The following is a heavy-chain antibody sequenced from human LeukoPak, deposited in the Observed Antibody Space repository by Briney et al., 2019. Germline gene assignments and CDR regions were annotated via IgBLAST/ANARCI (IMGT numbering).Heavy chain of an antibody. D-gene: IGHD2-21*02. J-gene: IGHJ1*01. V-gene: IGHV3-7*01. Sequence: GGSLRLSCVVSGFTFNRCWKNWVRQAPGKGLEWVAHINPDGRDTYYVDSVKGRFTISRDNAQNSMYLQMNSLRVEDTAVYYCTSWGDTTAEYFQRWGQGTLVTVSS. CDR2: INPDGRDT. CDR3: TSWGDTTAEYFQR. CDR1: GFTFNRCW.